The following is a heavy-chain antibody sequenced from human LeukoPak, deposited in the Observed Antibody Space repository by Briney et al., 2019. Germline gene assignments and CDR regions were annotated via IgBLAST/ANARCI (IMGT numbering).Heavy chain of an antibody. Sequence: SETLSLTCTVSGYSISSGYYWGWIRQPPGKGLEWIGSIYHSGSTYYNPSLKSRVTISVDTSKNQFSLKPSSVTAADTAVYYCARSTVVNNLDYWGQGTLVTVSS. D-gene: IGHD2-21*01. CDR1: GYSISSGYY. V-gene: IGHV4-38-2*02. CDR2: IYHSGST. J-gene: IGHJ4*02. CDR3: ARSTVVNNLDY.